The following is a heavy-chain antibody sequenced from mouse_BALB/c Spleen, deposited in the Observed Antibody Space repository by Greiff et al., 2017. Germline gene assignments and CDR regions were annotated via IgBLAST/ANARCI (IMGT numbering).Heavy chain of an antibody. J-gene: IGHJ3*01. CDR2: ISSGGST. V-gene: IGHV5-6-5*01. D-gene: IGHD2-4*01. Sequence: DVMLVESGGGLVKPGGSLKLSCAASGFTFSSYAMSWVRQTPEKRLEWVASISSGGSTYYPDSVKGRFTISRDNARNILYLQMSSLRSEDTAMYYCARGVITTTAWFAYWGQGTLVTVSA. CDR3: ARGVITTTAWFAY. CDR1: GFTFSSYA.